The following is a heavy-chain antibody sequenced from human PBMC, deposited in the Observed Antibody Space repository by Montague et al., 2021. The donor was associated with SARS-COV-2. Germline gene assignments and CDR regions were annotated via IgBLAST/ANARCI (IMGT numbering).Heavy chain of an antibody. V-gene: IGHV4-59*08. J-gene: IGHJ4*02. CDR1: GGSISNYY. Sequence: SETLSLTCTVSGGSISNYYWSWIRQPPGKGLEWIGYIYYSGSTNYNPSLKSRVTISVDTSKNQFSLKVNSVTAADTAVYYCARHYSATLPAVYWGQGTLVTVSS. CDR2: IYYSGST. CDR3: ARHYSATLPAVY. D-gene: IGHD2-15*01.